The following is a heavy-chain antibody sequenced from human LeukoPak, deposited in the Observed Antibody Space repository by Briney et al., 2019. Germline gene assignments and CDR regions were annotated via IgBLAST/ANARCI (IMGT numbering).Heavy chain of an antibody. CDR2: INHSGST. V-gene: IGHV4-34*01. CDR3: ARLYCSGGSCYSRGDNWFDP. D-gene: IGHD2-15*01. Sequence: PSETLSLTCAVYGGSFSGYYWSWIRQPPGKGLEWIGEINHSGSTNYNPSLKGRVTISVDTSKNQFSLKLSSVTAADTAVYYCARLYCSGGSCYSRGDNWFDPWGQGTLVTVSS. CDR1: GGSFSGYY. J-gene: IGHJ5*02.